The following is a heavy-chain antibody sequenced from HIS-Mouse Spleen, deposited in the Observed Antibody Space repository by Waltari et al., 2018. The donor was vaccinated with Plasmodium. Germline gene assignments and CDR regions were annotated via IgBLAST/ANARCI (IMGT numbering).Heavy chain of an antibody. Sequence: EVQLVESGGGLVQPGGSLRLSCAASGFTFSSYGMSWVRQAQGKGLEWVANIKQDGSEKYYVDSVKGRFTISRDNAKNSLYLQMNSLRAEDTAVYYCASSWYWYFDLWGRGTLVTVSS. CDR2: IKQDGSEK. D-gene: IGHD6-13*01. J-gene: IGHJ2*01. CDR3: ASSWYWYFDL. V-gene: IGHV3-7*01. CDR1: GFTFSSYG.